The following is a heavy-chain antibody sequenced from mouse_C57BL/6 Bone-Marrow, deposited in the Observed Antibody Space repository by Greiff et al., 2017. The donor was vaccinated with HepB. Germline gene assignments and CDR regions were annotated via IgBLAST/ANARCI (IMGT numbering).Heavy chain of an antibody. CDR1: GFTFSSYA. D-gene: IGHD2-4*01. CDR3: ARDRGGDYDVFDY. Sequence: DVKLVESGGGLVKPGGSLKLSCAASGFTFSSYAMSWVRQTPEKRLEWVATISDGGSYTYYPDNVKGRFTISRDNAKNNLYLQMSHLKSEDTAMYYCARDRGGDYDVFDYWGQGTTLTVSS. CDR2: ISDGGSYT. J-gene: IGHJ2*01. V-gene: IGHV5-4*01.